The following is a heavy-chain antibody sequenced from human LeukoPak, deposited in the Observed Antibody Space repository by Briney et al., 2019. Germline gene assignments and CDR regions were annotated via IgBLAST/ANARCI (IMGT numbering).Heavy chain of an antibody. CDR3: ARGAYCGGDCYSYPHDAFDI. Sequence: SQTLSLTCTVSGGSISSGCYYWSWIRQPAGKGLEWIGRIYTSGSTNYNPSLKSRVTISVDTSKNQFSLKLSSVTAADTAVYYCARGAYCGGDCYSYPHDAFDIWGQGTMVTVSS. J-gene: IGHJ3*02. CDR2: IYTSGST. V-gene: IGHV4-61*02. CDR1: GGSISSGCYY. D-gene: IGHD2-21*02.